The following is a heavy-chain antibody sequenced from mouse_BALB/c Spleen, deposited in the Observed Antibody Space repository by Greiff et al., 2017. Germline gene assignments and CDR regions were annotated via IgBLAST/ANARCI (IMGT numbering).Heavy chain of an antibody. CDR1: GYTFTSYV. Sequence: QVQLKESGPELVKPGASVKMSCKASGYTFTSYVMPWVKQSHAKSLEWIGVISTYYGDASYNQKFKGKATMTVDKSSSPAYMELARLTSEDSAIYYCARRLYYAMDYWGQGTSVTVSS. CDR2: ISTYYGDA. J-gene: IGHJ4*01. CDR3: ARRLYYAMDY. V-gene: IGHV1-67*01.